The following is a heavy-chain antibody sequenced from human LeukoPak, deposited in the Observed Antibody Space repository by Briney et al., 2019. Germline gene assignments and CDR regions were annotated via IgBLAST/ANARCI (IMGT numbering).Heavy chain of an antibody. V-gene: IGHV4-34*01. D-gene: IGHD1-26*01. J-gene: IGHJ3*02. CDR2: INHSGST. CDR3: ARGNGGSYWVAFDI. CDR1: GGSFSGYY. Sequence: SETLSLTCAVYGGSFSGYYWSWLRQPPGKGLEWIGEINHSGSTNYNPSLKSRVTISVDTSKNQFSLKLSSVTAADTAVYYCARGNGGSYWVAFDIWGQGTMVTVSS.